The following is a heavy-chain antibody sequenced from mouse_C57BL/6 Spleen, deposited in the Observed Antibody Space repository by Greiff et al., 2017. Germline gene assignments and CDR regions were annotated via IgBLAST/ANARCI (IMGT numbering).Heavy chain of an antibody. CDR1: GYTFTDYY. D-gene: IGHD1-1*01. CDR2: INPYNGGT. J-gene: IGHJ1*03. Sequence: EVQLQQSGPVLVKPGASVKMSCKASGYTFTDYYMNWVKQSPGKSLEWIGVINPYNGGTSYNQQFKGKATLTVDKSSSTAYMELKRLTSEDSAVYYCARKLFTTVVADWYFDVWGTGTTVTVSS. V-gene: IGHV1-19*01. CDR3: ARKLFTTVVADWYFDV.